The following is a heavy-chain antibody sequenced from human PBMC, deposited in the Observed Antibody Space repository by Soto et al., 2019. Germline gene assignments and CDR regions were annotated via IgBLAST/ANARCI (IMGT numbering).Heavy chain of an antibody. V-gene: IGHV3-9*01. J-gene: IGHJ4*02. D-gene: IGHD3-22*01. CDR1: GFTFNDYA. CDR3: GKVGDHYYDSSLNY. Sequence: PWGSLRLSCAASGFTFNDYAMHWVRQAPGKGLEWVSGISWNSGSIGYAGSVKGRLTISRDNAKNSLYLQMNSLRAEDTALYYCGKVGDHYYDSSLNYWGQGTLVTVCS. CDR2: ISWNSGSI.